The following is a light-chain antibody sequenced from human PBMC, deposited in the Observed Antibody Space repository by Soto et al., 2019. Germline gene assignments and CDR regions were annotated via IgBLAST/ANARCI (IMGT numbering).Light chain of an antibody. Sequence: QSVLTQPPSASGTPGQRVTISCSGSSSNIGSNYVYWYQQLPGTAPKLLIYRNNQRPSGVPDRFSGSKSGTSASLAISGLRSEDEAEYYCAAWDDSLSGTYVFGTGTKLTGL. J-gene: IGLJ1*01. CDR2: RNN. CDR1: SSNIGSNY. CDR3: AAWDDSLSGTYV. V-gene: IGLV1-47*01.